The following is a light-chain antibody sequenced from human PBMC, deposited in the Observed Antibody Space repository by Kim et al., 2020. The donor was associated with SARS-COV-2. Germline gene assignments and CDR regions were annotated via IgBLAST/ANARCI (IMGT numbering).Light chain of an antibody. V-gene: IGKV3-11*01. CDR2: DAS. J-gene: IGKJ4*01. Sequence: SPGESATISCRASRPVGSSLNWYQHKLGQAPRLLIYDASRRATGVPARFSGSGSGTDFTLTMTGLEGEDFAVYYCQSRQKWPRGSLGGGTKVDIK. CDR3: QSRQKWPRGS. CDR1: RPVGSS.